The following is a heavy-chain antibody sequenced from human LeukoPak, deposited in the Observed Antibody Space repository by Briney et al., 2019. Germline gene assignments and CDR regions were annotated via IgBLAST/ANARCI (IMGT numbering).Heavy chain of an antibody. CDR3: ARVTHTELSTWFDP. V-gene: IGHV4-4*07. J-gene: IGHJ5*02. Sequence: SETLSLTCTVSGGSISNYYWSWIRQPAGKGLEWIGRVYSSGSTNYNPSLKSRVTMSVDTSKNQFSLKLTSVTAADTAVYYCARVTHTELSTWFDPWGQGALVTVSS. D-gene: IGHD5-18*01. CDR2: VYSSGST. CDR1: GGSISNYY.